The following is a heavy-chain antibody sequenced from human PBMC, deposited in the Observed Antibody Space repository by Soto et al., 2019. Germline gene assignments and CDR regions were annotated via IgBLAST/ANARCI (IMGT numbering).Heavy chain of an antibody. CDR1: GFTFSSYG. D-gene: IGHD3-3*01. Sequence: GGSLRLSCAASGFTFSSYGMHWVRQAPGKGLEWVAVIWYDGSNKYYADSVKGRFTISRDNSKNTLYLQMNSLRAEDTAVYYCARERVRFLEWLSTRELYYYGMDVWGQGTTVTV. J-gene: IGHJ6*02. CDR3: ARERVRFLEWLSTRELYYYGMDV. CDR2: IWYDGSNK. V-gene: IGHV3-33*01.